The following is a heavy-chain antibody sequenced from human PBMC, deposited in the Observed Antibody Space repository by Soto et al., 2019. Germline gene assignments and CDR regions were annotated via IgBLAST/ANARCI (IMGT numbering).Heavy chain of an antibody. CDR1: GFSLSTSGVG. J-gene: IGHJ6*02. D-gene: IGHD3-10*01. V-gene: IGHV2-5*01. Sequence: QITLKESGPALVKPTQTLTLTCTFSGFSLSTSGVGVGWVRQPPGKALEWLALVYSNDDKRFSPSLKSRLTITKDTSKKQVVLTMTNMDPVDTATYYWTNMRGSGVYGMDVWGQGTTVTVSS. CDR3: TNMRGSGVYGMDV. CDR2: VYSNDDK.